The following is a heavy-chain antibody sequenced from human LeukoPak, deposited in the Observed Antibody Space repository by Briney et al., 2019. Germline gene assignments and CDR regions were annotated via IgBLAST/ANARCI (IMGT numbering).Heavy chain of an antibody. CDR3: AIQLERLYLYAFDI. CDR1: GVSFSGYY. V-gene: IGHV4-34*01. J-gene: IGHJ3*02. CDR2: INHSGST. Sequence: PSETLSLTCAVYGVSFSGYYWSWIRQPPGKGLEWIGEINHSGSTNYNPSLKSRVTISVDTSKNQFSLKLSSVTAADTAVYYCAIQLERLYLYAFDIWGQGTMVTVSS. D-gene: IGHD1-1*01.